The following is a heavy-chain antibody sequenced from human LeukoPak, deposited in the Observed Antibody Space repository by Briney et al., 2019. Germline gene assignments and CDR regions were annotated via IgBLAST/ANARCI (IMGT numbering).Heavy chain of an antibody. CDR1: GGSINSGSYY. CDR2: IYYSGST. Sequence: PSETLSLTCTVSGGSINSGSYYWSWIRQPPGKGLEWIGYIYYSGSTNYNPSLKSRVTISVDTSKNQFSLKLSSVTAADTAVYYCARASGGTGHYYYYMDVWGKGTTVTISS. D-gene: IGHD3-10*01. J-gene: IGHJ6*03. V-gene: IGHV4-61*01. CDR3: ARASGGTGHYYYYMDV.